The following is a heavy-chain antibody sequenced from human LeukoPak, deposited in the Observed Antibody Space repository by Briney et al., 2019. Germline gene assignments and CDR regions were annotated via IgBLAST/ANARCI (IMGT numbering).Heavy chain of an antibody. V-gene: IGHV3-53*01. CDR1: GFTVSSNH. CDR2: IYSGGST. J-gene: IGHJ4*02. Sequence: GGSLRLSCAASGFTVSSNHMSWVRQAPGKGLEWVSVIYSGGSTYYADSVKGRFTISRDNSKNTLYLQMNSLRAEDTAVYYCARGTSGWSPTPFDYWGQGTLVTVSS. D-gene: IGHD6-19*01. CDR3: ARGTSGWSPTPFDY.